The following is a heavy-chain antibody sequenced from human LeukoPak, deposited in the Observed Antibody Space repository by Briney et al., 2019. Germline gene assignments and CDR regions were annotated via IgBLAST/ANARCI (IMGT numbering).Heavy chain of an antibody. CDR3: ARVYYSNSYDYWYFDL. CDR1: GDSIRSYY. J-gene: IGHJ2*01. D-gene: IGHD6-13*01. Sequence: SDTLSLTCTVSGDSIRSYYWSWMRQPPGKALEGIAYIYYSGCTNYNPPLKSRVTISVDTSKNQFSLKLSSVTAADTAVYYCARVYYSNSYDYWYFDLWGRGTLVTVSS. V-gene: IGHV4-59*07. CDR2: IYYSGCT.